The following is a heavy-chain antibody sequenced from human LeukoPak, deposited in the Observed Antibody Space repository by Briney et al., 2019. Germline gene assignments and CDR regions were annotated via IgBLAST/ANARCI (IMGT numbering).Heavy chain of an antibody. D-gene: IGHD1-26*01. V-gene: IGHV4-38-2*02. CDR1: GYSISSGYY. CDR3: ARVVWPRWDLDY. Sequence: PSETLSLTCTVSGYSISSGYYWGWIRQPPGKGLEWIGSIYHSGSTYYNPSLKSRVTISVDTSKNQFSLKLSSVTAADTAVYYCARVVWPRWDLDYWGQGTLVTVSS. J-gene: IGHJ4*02. CDR2: IYHSGST.